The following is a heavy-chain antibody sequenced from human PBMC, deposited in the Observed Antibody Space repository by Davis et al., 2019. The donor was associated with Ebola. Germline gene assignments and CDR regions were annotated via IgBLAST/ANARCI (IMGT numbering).Heavy chain of an antibody. CDR2: TYYASTWYY. Sequence: PSETLSLTCAVSGDSVSNNRAAWNWIRQSPSRGLEWLGRTYYASTWYYDYGTSLTSRITIIPETSKNEVSLHLNSVIPEETAVYYCAREEENVFGYWGQGTLVTVSS. V-gene: IGHV6-1*01. CDR3: AREEENVFGY. J-gene: IGHJ4*02. CDR1: GDSVSNNRAA.